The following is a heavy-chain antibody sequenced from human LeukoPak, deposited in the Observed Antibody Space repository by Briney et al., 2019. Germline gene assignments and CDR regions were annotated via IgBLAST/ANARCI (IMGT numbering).Heavy chain of an antibody. J-gene: IGHJ3*02. V-gene: IGHV3-15*01. CDR1: GFTVSKSR. Sequence: GGSLRLSCAAYGFTVSKSRMSWVRQAPGKGLEWVGRIKSKSDGGTTDHAAPVKGRFIISRDDSKNTLNLQMNSLKTEGTAVYYCTTYNSRDAFDIWGQGTMVTVSS. CDR2: IKSKSDGGTT. CDR3: TTYNSRDAFDI. D-gene: IGHD2/OR15-2a*01.